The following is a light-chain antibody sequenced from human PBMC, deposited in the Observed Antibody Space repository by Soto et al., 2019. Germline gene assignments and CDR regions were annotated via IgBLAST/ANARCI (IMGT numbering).Light chain of an antibody. J-gene: IGLJ1*01. Sequence: QSALTQPRSVSGSPGQSVTISCTGTSSDVGGYNYVSWYQQHPGKAPKVMIYDVSERPSGVPDRFSGSKSGNTASLTISGLQAEDEADYYCCSYAGSPSYVLVIGTKLTVL. V-gene: IGLV2-11*01. CDR3: CSYAGSPSYV. CDR2: DVS. CDR1: SSDVGGYNY.